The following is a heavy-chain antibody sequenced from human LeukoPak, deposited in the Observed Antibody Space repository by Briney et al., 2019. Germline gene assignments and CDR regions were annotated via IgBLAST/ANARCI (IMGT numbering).Heavy chain of an antibody. J-gene: IGHJ3*02. CDR1: GYTFTSYA. CDR2: INANTGNP. D-gene: IGHD1-1*01. Sequence: ASVKVSCKASGYTFTSYAMNWVRQAPGLGLEWMGWINANTGNPTYAQGFTGRFVFSLDTSVSTAYLQISSLKAEDTAVYYCARRVEGHAFDIWGQGTMVTVSS. V-gene: IGHV7-4-1*02. CDR3: ARRVEGHAFDI.